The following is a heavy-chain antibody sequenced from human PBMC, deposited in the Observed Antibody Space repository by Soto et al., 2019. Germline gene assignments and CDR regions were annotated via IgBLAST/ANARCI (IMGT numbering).Heavy chain of an antibody. CDR1: VCTVGDSY. V-gene: IGHV3-11*06. Sequence: LXLSCAASVCTVGDSYMSWIRQAPGKGLEWLSYISPGSRYPAYADSVKGRFTISRDNAKRSLYLQMMSLTAEDTAIYYCVRGGGGGLFDPWGQGTMVTVYS. CDR3: VRGGGGGLFDP. D-gene: IGHD2-15*01. J-gene: IGHJ5*02. CDR2: ISPGSRYP.